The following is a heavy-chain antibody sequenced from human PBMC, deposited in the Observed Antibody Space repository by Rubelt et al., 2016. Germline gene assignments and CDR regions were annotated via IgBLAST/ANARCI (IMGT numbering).Heavy chain of an antibody. CDR2: ISTFNGNT. V-gene: IGHV1-18*01. Sequence: QVQLVQSGAEVKKPGASVKVSCKASGYTFITYGISWVRQAPGQGLEWMGWISTFNGNTKYAQKHQGRVTMTTDTATAPAYMGLTNLRSDDTAVYYCSRGLETINGYWGQGTLVTVSS. D-gene: IGHD5-24*01. J-gene: IGHJ4*02. CDR3: SRGLETINGY. CDR1: GYTFITYG.